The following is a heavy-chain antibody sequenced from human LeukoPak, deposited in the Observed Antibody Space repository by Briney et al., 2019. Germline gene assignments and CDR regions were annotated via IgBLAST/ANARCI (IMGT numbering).Heavy chain of an antibody. V-gene: IGHV4-59*01. J-gene: IGHJ4*02. D-gene: IGHD3-3*01. CDR2: IYYSGST. CDR1: GGSISSYY. Sequence: SETLSLTCTVSGGSISSYYWSWIRQPPGKGLEWIGYIYYSGSTNYNPSLKSRVTISVDTSKNQFSLKLNSVTAADTAVYYCARDPTHYDPPLWGQGTLVTVSS. CDR3: ARDPTHYDPPL.